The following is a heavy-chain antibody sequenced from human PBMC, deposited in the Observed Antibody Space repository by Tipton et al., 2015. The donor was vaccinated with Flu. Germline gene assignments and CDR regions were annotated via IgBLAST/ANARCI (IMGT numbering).Heavy chain of an antibody. CDR3: ARLSYYDVDLKNFYFDY. J-gene: IGHJ4*02. CDR2: IYPSGTT. Sequence: LRLSCTVSSGSIRSTNYFCAWIRQPPGKRLELIGSIYPSGTTYYNPSLKSRVTISVDTSKSQFSLMLRSVTAADTAVYYCARLSYYDVDLKNFYFDYWGQGTLVTVSA. CDR1: SGSIRSTNYF. V-gene: IGHV4-39*01. D-gene: IGHD3-10*02.